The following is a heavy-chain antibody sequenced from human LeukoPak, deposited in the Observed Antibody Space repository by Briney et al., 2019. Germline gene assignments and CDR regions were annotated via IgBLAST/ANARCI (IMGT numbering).Heavy chain of an antibody. D-gene: IGHD2-21*02. J-gene: IGHJ4*02. CDR2: INPSGGST. CDR1: GYTFTSYY. V-gene: IGHV1-46*01. CDR3: ARDRWVVVTASLVY. Sequence: ASVKVSCKASGYTFTSYYMPWVRQAPGQGLEWMGIINPSGGSTSYAQKFRGRVTMTRDTSTSTVYMELSSLRSEDTAAYYCARDRWVVVTASLVYWGQGTLVTVSS.